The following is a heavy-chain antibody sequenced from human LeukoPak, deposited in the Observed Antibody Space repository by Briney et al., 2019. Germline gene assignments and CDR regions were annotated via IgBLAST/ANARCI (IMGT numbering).Heavy chain of an antibody. D-gene: IGHD3-10*01. CDR3: ARGKNCYGWKLSYGMDV. J-gene: IGHJ6*02. V-gene: IGHV4-34*01. CDR2: INHSGST. CDR1: GGSFSGYY. Sequence: PSETLSLTCAVYGGSFSGYYWSWIRQPPGKGLEWIGEINHSGSTNYNPSLKSRVTISVDTSKNQFSLKLSSVTAADTAVYYCARGKNCYGWKLSYGMDVWGQGTTVTVSS.